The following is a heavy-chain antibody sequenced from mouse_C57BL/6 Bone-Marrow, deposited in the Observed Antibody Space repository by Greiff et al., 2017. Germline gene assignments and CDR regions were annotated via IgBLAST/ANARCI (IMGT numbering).Heavy chain of an antibody. Sequence: QVQLQQSGAELVRPGASVKVSCKASGYDFTNYLIEWVKQRPGQGLGWIGVINPGSGGTNYNEKFKGKATLTADKTSSTAYMLLSSLTAEDSAVCFCAGSKYWDSWFAYWGQGTLVTVSS. CDR3: AGSKYWDSWFAY. D-gene: IGHD4-1*01. CDR2: INPGSGGT. V-gene: IGHV1-54*01. CDR1: GYDFTNYL. J-gene: IGHJ3*01.